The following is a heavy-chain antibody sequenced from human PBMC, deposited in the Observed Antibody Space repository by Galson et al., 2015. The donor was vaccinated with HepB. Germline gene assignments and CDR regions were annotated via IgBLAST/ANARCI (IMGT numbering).Heavy chain of an antibody. J-gene: IGHJ6*03. CDR3: AGGIDLPYYYYYMDV. CDR1: GFTFSSYS. V-gene: IGHV3-21*01. CDR2: ISSSSSYI. Sequence: SLRLSCAASGFTFSSYSMNWVRQAPGKGLEWVSSISSSSSYIYYADSVKGRFTISRDNAKNSLYLQMNSLRAEDTAVYYCAGGIDLPYYYYYMDVWGKGTTVTVSS. D-gene: IGHD3-3*02.